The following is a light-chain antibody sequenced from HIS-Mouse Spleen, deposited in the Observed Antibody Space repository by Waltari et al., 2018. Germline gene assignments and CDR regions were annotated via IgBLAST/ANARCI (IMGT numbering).Light chain of an antibody. CDR1: ALPTKS. CDR2: EDS. CDR3: YSTDSSGNHRV. V-gene: IGLV3-10*01. Sequence: SYELTQPPSVSVSPGQTARITCPGDALPTKSAYWYQQKSGQAPVLVTYEDSKRPSGIPERFSGSSSGTMATLTISGAQVEDEADYYCYSTDSSGNHRVFGGGTKLTVL. J-gene: IGLJ2*01.